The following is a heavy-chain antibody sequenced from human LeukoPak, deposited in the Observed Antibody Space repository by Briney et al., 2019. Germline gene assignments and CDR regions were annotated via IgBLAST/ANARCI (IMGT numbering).Heavy chain of an antibody. CDR1: GFTFSDYY. CDR2: ISSSGNYR. V-gene: IGHV3-11*06. Sequence: GGSLRLSCDASGFTFSDYYMTWIRQAPGKGLEWVSHISSSGNYRNYADSVKGRFTISRDNAKNSLYLQMNSLRDEDTAVYYCARGTTTVTTVFDYWGQGTLVTVSS. D-gene: IGHD4-17*01. CDR3: ARGTTTVTTVFDY. J-gene: IGHJ4*02.